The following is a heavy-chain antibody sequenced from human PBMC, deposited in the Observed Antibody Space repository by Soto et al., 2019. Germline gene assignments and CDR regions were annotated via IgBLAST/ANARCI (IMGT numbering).Heavy chain of an antibody. J-gene: IGHJ5*02. CDR1: GASISSSDYY. CDR3: ARVAVCSSGWTAWFDP. D-gene: IGHD6-19*01. Sequence: PSETLSLTCSVSGASISSSDYYWGWIRQPPGQGLEWIGSIYGGSTYYNPSLKSRVTISVDTSKNQFSLRLSSVTAADTAVYYCARVAVCSSGWTAWFDPWGQGTLVTVSS. CDR2: IYGGST. V-gene: IGHV4-39*07.